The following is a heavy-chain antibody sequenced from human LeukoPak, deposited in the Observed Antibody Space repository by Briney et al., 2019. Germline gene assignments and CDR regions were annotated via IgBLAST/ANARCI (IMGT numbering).Heavy chain of an antibody. D-gene: IGHD3-3*01. Sequence: ASVKVSCKASGYTFTSFYMHWVRQAPGQGLEWMGIINTSGGSTSYAQKFQGRVTMTRDMSTSTVYMELSSLRSEDTAVYYCARGSPIFGVVEYNWFDPSGQGTLVTVSS. CDR2: INTSGGST. CDR1: GYTFTSFY. J-gene: IGHJ5*02. V-gene: IGHV1-46*01. CDR3: ARGSPIFGVVEYNWFDP.